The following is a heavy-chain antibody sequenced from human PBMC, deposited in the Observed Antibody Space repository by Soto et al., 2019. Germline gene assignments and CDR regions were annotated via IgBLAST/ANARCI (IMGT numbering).Heavy chain of an antibody. V-gene: IGHV4-39*01. CDR1: GGSVSSTNHY. CDR2: IYYSGMT. D-gene: IGHD3-22*01. CDR3: ARHGYYYDSTGYYYFV. J-gene: IGHJ4*02. Sequence: PSETLSLTCTVSGGSVSSTNHYWGWIRQSPGKGLEWIGDIYYSGMTRYNPSLKSRVTISVDTSKDQFSLRLSSVTAAGTAVYYCARHGYYYDSTGYYYFVWGQGTLVTVSS.